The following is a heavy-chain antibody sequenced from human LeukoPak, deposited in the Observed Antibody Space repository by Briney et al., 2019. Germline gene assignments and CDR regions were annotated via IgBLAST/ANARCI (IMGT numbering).Heavy chain of an antibody. CDR2: IYHSGST. D-gene: IGHD6-19*01. CDR1: GGSIRISIYY. Sequence: SEALSLTCTVSGGSIRISIYYWGWIRQPPGKGLEWIGSIYHSGSTHYNPSLRSRVTMSVDTSKNQFTLKVTAVTAADTAVYYCVTNGTVTVAGTKFNYFDYWGQGALVTVSS. J-gene: IGHJ4*02. V-gene: IGHV4-39*01. CDR3: VTNGTVTVAGTKFNYFDY.